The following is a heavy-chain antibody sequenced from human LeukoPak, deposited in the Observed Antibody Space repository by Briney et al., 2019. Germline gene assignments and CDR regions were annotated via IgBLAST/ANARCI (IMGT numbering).Heavy chain of an antibody. CDR3: ARDVEYSSERFNY. Sequence: ASVKVSCKASGYTFTSYAMHWVRQAPGQRLEWMGWINAGNGNTKYSQKFQGRVTITRDTSASTAYMELSRLRSDDTAVYYCARDVEYSSERFNYWGQGTLVTVSS. V-gene: IGHV1-3*01. J-gene: IGHJ4*02. CDR1: GYTFTSYA. D-gene: IGHD6-19*01. CDR2: INAGNGNT.